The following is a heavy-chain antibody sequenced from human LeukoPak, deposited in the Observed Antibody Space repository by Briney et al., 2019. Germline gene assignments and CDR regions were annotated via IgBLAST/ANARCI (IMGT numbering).Heavy chain of an antibody. CDR3: AKTLKERYYDFWSGYYQYYYYMDV. J-gene: IGHJ6*03. Sequence: GGSLRLSCAASGFTFSSYWMSWVRQAPGKGLEWVANIKQDGSEKYYVDSVKGRFTISRDNAKNSLYLQMNSLRAEDTAVYYCAKTLKERYYDFWSGYYQYYYYMDVWGKGTTVTVSS. CDR2: IKQDGSEK. D-gene: IGHD3-3*01. CDR1: GFTFSSYW. V-gene: IGHV3-7*01.